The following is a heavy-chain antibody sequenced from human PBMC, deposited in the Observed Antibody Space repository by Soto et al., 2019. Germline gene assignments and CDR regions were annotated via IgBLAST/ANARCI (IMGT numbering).Heavy chain of an antibody. J-gene: IGHJ6*02. CDR1: GFTFSSYW. V-gene: IGHV3-74*01. CDR3: ARDRLRQWLWGEPYHYYYCYGMDV. D-gene: IGHD6-19*01. Sequence: GGSLRLSCAASGFTFSSYWMHWVRQAPGKGLVWVSRINSDGSSTSYADSVKGRFTISRDNAKNTLYLQMNGLRAEDTAVYYCARDRLRQWLWGEPYHYYYCYGMDVWGQGTTVTVSS. CDR2: INSDGSST.